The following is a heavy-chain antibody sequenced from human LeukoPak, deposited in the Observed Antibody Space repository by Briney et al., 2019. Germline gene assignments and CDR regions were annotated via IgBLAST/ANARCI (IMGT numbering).Heavy chain of an antibody. Sequence: GGSLRLSCAASGFIFSSYPMSWVRQAAGKGLEWVSAISGTAENTYYADSVKGRFSISRDNSRNTVHLQMNSLRPEDTAVYYCANQRGGFWGQGTLVTVSS. CDR3: ANQRGGF. J-gene: IGHJ4*02. CDR2: ISGTAENT. D-gene: IGHD3-10*01. V-gene: IGHV3-23*01. CDR1: GFIFSSYP.